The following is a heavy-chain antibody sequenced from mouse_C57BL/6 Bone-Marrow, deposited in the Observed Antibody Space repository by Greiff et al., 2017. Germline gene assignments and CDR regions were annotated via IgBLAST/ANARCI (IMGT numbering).Heavy chain of an antibody. CDR3: ARSPLYYYGSSYDWYFDV. CDR1: GYTFTDYN. CDR2: INPNNGGT. J-gene: IGHJ1*03. Sequence: EVKLQQSGPELVKPGASVKIPCKASGYTFTDYNMDWVKQSHGKSLEWIGDINPNNGGTIYNQKFKGKATLTVDKSSSTAYMELRSLTSEDTAVYYCARSPLYYYGSSYDWYFDVWGTGTTVTVSS. D-gene: IGHD1-1*01. V-gene: IGHV1-18*01.